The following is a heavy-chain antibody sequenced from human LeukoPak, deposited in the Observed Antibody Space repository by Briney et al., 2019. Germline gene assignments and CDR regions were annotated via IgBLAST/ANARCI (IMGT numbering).Heavy chain of an antibody. CDR2: TSAYNGNT. J-gene: IGHJ6*03. D-gene: IGHD2-2*01. CDR1: GYTFTSYG. CDR3: ARAVSDCSSTSCYENYYYYYMDV. V-gene: IGHV1-18*01. Sequence: ASVKVSCKASGYTFTSYGISWVRQAPGQGLEWMGWTSAYNGNTNYAQKLQGRVTMTTDTSTSTAYMELRSLRSDDTAVYYCARAVSDCSSTSCYENYYYYYMDVWGKGTTVTVSS.